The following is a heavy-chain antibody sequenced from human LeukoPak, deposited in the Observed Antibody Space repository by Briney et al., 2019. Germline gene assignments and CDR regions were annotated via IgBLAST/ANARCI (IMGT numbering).Heavy chain of an antibody. CDR3: ARVLSGYSYVYYFDY. J-gene: IGHJ4*02. Sequence: SQTLSLTCTVSGGSISSGEYYWSWIRQPPGKGLEWIGYIYYSGSTYYNPSLKSRVTISVDTSKNQFSLKLSSVTAADTAVYYCARVLSGYSYVYYFDYWGQGTLVTVSS. D-gene: IGHD5-18*01. CDR1: GGSISSGEYY. V-gene: IGHV4-30-4*01. CDR2: IYYSGST.